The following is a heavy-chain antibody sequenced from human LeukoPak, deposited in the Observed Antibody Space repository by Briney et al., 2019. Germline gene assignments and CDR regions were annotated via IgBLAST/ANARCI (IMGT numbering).Heavy chain of an antibody. CDR2: IYYSGST. D-gene: IGHD3-3*01. V-gene: IGHV4-59*01. CDR1: GGSISSYY. CDR3: ARWFSGYDFWSGYLDYYYYYMDV. Sequence: PSETLSLTCTVSGGSISSYYWSWIRQPPGKGLEWIGYIYYSGSTNYNPSLKSRVTISVDTSKNQFSLKLSSVTAADTAVYYRARWFSGYDFWSGYLDYYYYYMDVWGKGTTVTVSS. J-gene: IGHJ6*03.